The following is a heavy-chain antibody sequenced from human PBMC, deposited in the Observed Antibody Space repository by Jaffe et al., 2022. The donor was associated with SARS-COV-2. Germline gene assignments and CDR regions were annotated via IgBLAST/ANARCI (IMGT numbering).Heavy chain of an antibody. CDR1: GYSFPNYW. CDR2: IYPGDSDT. CDR3: ARLEALVAAHDY. Sequence: EVQLVQSGAEVKKPGESLKISCKGSGYSFPNYWIGWVRQLPGRGLEWMGIIYPGDSDTRYSPSFRGQVTISADTSFSTAYLQWSSLKASDSAMYYCARLEALVAAHDYWGQGTLVTVSS. J-gene: IGHJ4*02. V-gene: IGHV5-51*01. D-gene: IGHD2-15*01.